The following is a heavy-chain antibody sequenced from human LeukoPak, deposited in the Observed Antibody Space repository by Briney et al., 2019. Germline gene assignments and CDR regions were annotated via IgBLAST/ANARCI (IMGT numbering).Heavy chain of an antibody. D-gene: IGHD3/OR15-3a*01. CDR3: ARDDDYLKDGFWFDAFDM. CDR2: IKKDGSKK. J-gene: IGHJ3*02. CDR1: GFDFNKYW. Sequence: PGGSLRLSCAASGFDFNKYWMTWVRQAPGKGLEWVANIKKDGSKKSYVDSVEGRFTISRDNAQNSLYLQMNSLRAEDTAVYYCARDDDYLKDGFWFDAFDMWGPGTRVTVSS. V-gene: IGHV3-7*01.